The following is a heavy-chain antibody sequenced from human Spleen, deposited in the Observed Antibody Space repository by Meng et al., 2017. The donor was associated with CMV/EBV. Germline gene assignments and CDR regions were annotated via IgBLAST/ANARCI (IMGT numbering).Heavy chain of an antibody. D-gene: IGHD2-21*01. V-gene: IGHV3-23*03. Sequence: GESLKISCAASGFTFSSYAMNWVRQAPGKGLEWVSVIYSGGGITYYADSVKGRFIISRDNSKNTLYLQMNSLRAEDTAIYYCAKERGGSYWGFDYWGQGTLVTVSS. CDR2: IYSGGGIT. J-gene: IGHJ4*02. CDR1: GFTFSSYA. CDR3: AKERGGSYWGFDY.